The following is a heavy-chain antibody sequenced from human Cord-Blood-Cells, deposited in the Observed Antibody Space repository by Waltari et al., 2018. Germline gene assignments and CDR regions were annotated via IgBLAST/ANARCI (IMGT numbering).Heavy chain of an antibody. D-gene: IGHD3-3*01. V-gene: IGHV4-39*01. Sequence: QLQLQESGPGLVKPSEPLSLTCTVSGGSISSSSYYWGWIRQPPGKGLELIGSIYYSGSTYYNPSLKGRVTISVDTSKNQFSLKLSSVTAADTAVYYCARSPSRFLEWLLGYFDYWGQGTLVTVSS. J-gene: IGHJ4*02. CDR3: ARSPSRFLEWLLGYFDY. CDR2: IYYSGST. CDR1: GGSISSSSYY.